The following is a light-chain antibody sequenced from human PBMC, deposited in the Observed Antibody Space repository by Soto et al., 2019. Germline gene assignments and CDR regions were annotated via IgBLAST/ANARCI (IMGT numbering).Light chain of an antibody. CDR2: GAS. CDR3: QQYGMSPWT. CDR1: QSVSSSY. Sequence: EIVLTQSPGTLSLSPGERATLSCRASQSVSSSYLAWYQQKPGQAPRLLIYGASSRATGIPDRFSGSSSGTDFTLTISRLEHEDSAVYYCQQYGMSPWTFGQGNKVEIK. J-gene: IGKJ1*01. V-gene: IGKV3-20*01.